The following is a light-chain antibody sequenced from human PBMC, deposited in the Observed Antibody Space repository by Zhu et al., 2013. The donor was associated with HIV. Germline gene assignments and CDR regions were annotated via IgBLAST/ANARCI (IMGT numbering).Light chain of an antibody. Sequence: DIQMTQSPSTLSASVGDRVTITCRASQSISSWLAWYQQKPGKAPKLLIYKASSLEPGVSSRFSGSGSETEFTLTISSLRPDDFAVYFCQQYKTFPWTFGQGTKV. CDR2: KAS. CDR1: QSISSW. V-gene: IGKV1-5*03. CDR3: QQYKTFPWT. J-gene: IGKJ1*01.